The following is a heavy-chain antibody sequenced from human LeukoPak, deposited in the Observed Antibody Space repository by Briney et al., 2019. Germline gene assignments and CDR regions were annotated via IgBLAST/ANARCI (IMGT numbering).Heavy chain of an antibody. V-gene: IGHV3-53*01. D-gene: IGHD3-10*01. CDR3: ARSLRVRGVPDYMDV. CDR1: GFTVSSNY. CDR2: IYKSATT. J-gene: IGHJ6*03. Sequence: GGSLRLSCAASGFTVSSNYMTWVRQAPGKGLEWVSVIYKSATTYYADTVRGRFTISRDNSKNTLYLQMNSLRAEDTAVYYCARSLRVRGVPDYMDVWGKGTTVTISS.